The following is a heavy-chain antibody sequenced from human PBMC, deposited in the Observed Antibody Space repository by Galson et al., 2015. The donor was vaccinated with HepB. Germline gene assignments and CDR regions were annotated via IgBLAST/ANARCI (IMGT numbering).Heavy chain of an antibody. V-gene: IGHV3-15*01. CDR1: GFSFNNVW. D-gene: IGHD4-17*01. J-gene: IGHJ4*02. CDR3: TSAYGDYNSFQSGNFDY. CDR2: IKTRSDGGTT. Sequence: SLRLSCAGSGFSFNNVWMSWVRQAPGKGLEWLGRIKTRSDGGTTHYGAPVRGRFTISRDDSTSTVYLQMNNLKTEDTAVYHCTSAYGDYNSFQSGNFDYWGQGVLVTVSS.